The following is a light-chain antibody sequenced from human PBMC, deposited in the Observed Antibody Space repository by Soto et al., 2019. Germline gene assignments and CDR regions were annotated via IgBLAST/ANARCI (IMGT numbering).Light chain of an antibody. CDR2: DTS. V-gene: IGKV3-11*01. Sequence: EIVLTQSPGTLSLSPGERATLSCRASQSVSNYLAWYQQKPGQAPRLLIYDTSNRATGIPAWFSGSGSGTDFTPTISSLEPEDFAVYYCQQRSNWPRTLGQGTKLAIK. CDR3: QQRSNWPRT. J-gene: IGKJ2*01. CDR1: QSVSNY.